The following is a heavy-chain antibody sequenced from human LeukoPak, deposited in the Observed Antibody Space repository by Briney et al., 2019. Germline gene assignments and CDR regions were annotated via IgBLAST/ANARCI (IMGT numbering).Heavy chain of an antibody. CDR2: IYYSGST. CDR1: GGSISSYY. Sequence: SETLSLTCTVSGGSISSYYWGWIRQPPGKGLEWIGYIYYSGSTNYNPSLKSRVTISVDTSKNQFSLKLSSVTAADTAVYYCARWRYSSSPELDIWGQGTMVTVSS. V-gene: IGHV4-59*08. D-gene: IGHD6-13*01. CDR3: ARWRYSSSPELDI. J-gene: IGHJ3*02.